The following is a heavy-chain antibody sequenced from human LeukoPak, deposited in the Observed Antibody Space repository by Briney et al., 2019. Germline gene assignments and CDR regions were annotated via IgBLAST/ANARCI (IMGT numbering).Heavy chain of an antibody. CDR2: INRSAST. D-gene: IGHD2-21*02. Sequence: SETLSLTCAVYGGSFSGYYWSWIRQPPGKGLEWIGEINRSASTNYNPSLKSRVTISVDTSKNQFSLKLSSVTAADTAVYYCARNNCGGDCYSVYYYYMDVWGKGTTVTVSS. J-gene: IGHJ6*03. V-gene: IGHV4-34*01. CDR1: GGSFSGYY. CDR3: ARNNCGGDCYSVYYYYMDV.